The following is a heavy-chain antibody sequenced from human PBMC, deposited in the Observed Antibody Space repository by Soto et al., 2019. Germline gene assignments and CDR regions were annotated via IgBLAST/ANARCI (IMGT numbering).Heavy chain of an antibody. CDR3: ARDNVLIVEVPVAMPPNWFAP. D-gene: IGHD2-2*01. J-gene: IGHJ5*02. V-gene: IGHV1-18*01. CDR1: GYTFTSYG. Sequence: GASVKVSCKASGYTFTSYGISWVRQAPGQGLEWMGWISAYNGNTNYAQKLQGRVTMTTDTSTSTAYMELRSLRSDDTAVYYCARDNVLIVEVPVAMPPNWFAPWGKGTLVTVSP. CDR2: ISAYNGNT.